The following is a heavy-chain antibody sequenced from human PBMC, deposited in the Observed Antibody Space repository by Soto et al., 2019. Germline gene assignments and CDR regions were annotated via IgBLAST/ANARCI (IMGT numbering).Heavy chain of an antibody. CDR1: GFTFSSYS. CDR2: ISSSSSYI. Sequence: PGGSLRLSCAASGFTFSSYSMNWVRQAPGKGLEWVSSISSSSSYIYYADSVKGRFTISRDNAKNSLYLQMNSLRAEDTAVYYCARDFIAVAGIDYWGQGTLVTVSS. J-gene: IGHJ4*02. CDR3: ARDFIAVAGIDY. D-gene: IGHD6-19*01. V-gene: IGHV3-21*01.